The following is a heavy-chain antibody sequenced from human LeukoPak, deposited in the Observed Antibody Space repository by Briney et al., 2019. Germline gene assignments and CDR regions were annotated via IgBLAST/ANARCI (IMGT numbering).Heavy chain of an antibody. CDR2: TYYRSKWYS. Sequence: SQTLSLTCALSGDSVSSNSAAWSWIRQSPSRGLEWLGRTYYRSKWYSDYAVSVKSRIIINPDTSKNQFSLQLNSVTPEDTAVYYCAKLGDSSTWGQGTLVTVSS. J-gene: IGHJ5*02. CDR1: GDSVSSNSAA. V-gene: IGHV6-1*01. CDR3: AKLGDSST. D-gene: IGHD6-19*01.